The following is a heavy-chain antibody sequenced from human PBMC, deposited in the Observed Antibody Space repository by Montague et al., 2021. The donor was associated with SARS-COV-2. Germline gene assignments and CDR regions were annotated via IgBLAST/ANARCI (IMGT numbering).Heavy chain of an antibody. V-gene: IGHV4-39*01. Sequence: SETLSLTCTVSGASISSRSYYWGWLRQPPGKGLEWIGIKYYSGSTYYNPTLKSRVTISEDTYKNQFSLKLSSVTAAATAVYYCATLPSIITIFGVVQGYYFDDWGQGTLVTVSS. CDR3: ATLPSIITIFGVVQGYYFDD. CDR2: KYYSGST. CDR1: GASISSRSYY. D-gene: IGHD3-3*01. J-gene: IGHJ4*02.